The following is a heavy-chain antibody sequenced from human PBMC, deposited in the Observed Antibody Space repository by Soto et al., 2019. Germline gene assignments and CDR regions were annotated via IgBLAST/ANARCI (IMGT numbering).Heavy chain of an antibody. D-gene: IGHD4-4*01. Sequence: QVQLVESGGGVVQPGRSLRLSCAASGFTFSSYGMHWVRQAPGKGLEWVAVIWYDGSNKYYADSVKGRFTISRDNSKNTLYLQMKSLRAEDTAVYYCARDDLLYGYSYYFDYWGQGTLVTVSS. CDR2: IWYDGSNK. V-gene: IGHV3-33*01. CDR1: GFTFSSYG. CDR3: ARDDLLYGYSYYFDY. J-gene: IGHJ4*02.